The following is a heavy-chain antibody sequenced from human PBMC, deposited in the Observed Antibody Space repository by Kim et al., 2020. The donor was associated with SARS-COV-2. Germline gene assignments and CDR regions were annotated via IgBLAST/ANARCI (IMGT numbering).Heavy chain of an antibody. CDR2: ISGSGDTT. CDR1: GFSFSDYE. Sequence: GGSLRLSCTGSGFSFSDYEMNWVRLAPGQGLEWISFISGSGDTTHYADSVKGRFTISRDNAQKTVFLDMKSLSLDDTGIYFCARDAYRGTFSDWFDPWGPGTRVSVSS. CDR3: ARDAYRGTFSDWFDP. D-gene: IGHD2-21*01. J-gene: IGHJ5*02. V-gene: IGHV3-48*03.